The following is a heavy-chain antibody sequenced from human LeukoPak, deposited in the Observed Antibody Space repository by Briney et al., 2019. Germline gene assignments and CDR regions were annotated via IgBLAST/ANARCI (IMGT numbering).Heavy chain of an antibody. CDR2: ISGSGGST. Sequence: GGSLRLSCTVSGFTVSINSMSWVRQAPGKGLEWVSTISGSGGSTYYADSVKGRFTISRDNSKNTLYLQMNSLRAEDTAIYYCAKGLYYHMDVWAKGTTVTISS. CDR3: AKGLYYHMDV. J-gene: IGHJ6*03. CDR1: GFTVSINS. V-gene: IGHV3-23*01.